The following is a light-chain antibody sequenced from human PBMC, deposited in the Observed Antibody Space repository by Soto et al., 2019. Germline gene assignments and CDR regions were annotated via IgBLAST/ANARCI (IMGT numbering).Light chain of an antibody. CDR2: DVS. CDR3: SSYTSCSTLA. V-gene: IGLV2-14*01. CDR1: SSDVGGYNY. Sequence: QSALTQPASVSGSPGQSITISCTGTSSDVGGYNYVSWYQQHPGKAPKLMIYDVSNRPSGVSNRFSGSKSGNTASLTISGLQAEDEADYYCSSYTSCSTLAFVTGTKITV. J-gene: IGLJ1*01.